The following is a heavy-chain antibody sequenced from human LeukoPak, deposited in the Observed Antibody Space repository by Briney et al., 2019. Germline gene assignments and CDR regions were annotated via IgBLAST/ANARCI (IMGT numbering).Heavy chain of an antibody. J-gene: IGHJ3*02. CDR1: GFTFSSYG. CDR3: AKDDQQWELHWLAFDI. Sequence: GGSLRLSCAASGFTFSSYGMHWVRQAPGKGLEWVAFIRYDGSNKYYADSVKGRFTISRDNSKNTLYLQMNSLRAEDTAVYYCAKDDQQWELHWLAFDIWGQGTMVTVSS. D-gene: IGHD1-26*01. V-gene: IGHV3-30*02. CDR2: IRYDGSNK.